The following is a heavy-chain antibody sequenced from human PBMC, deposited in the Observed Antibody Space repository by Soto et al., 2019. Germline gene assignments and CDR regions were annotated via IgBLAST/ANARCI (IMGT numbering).Heavy chain of an antibody. CDR3: ARAHLIQVLPSSENWFDP. J-gene: IGHJ5*02. V-gene: IGHV6-1*01. CDR2: TYYMSKWYN. CDR1: GDSVSSNSAA. Sequence: SQTLSLTCAISGDSVSSNSAAWNWIRQSPSRGLEWLGRTYYMSKWYNDYAVSVKSRVTISVDTSKNQFSLKLSSVTAADTAVYYCARAHLIQVLPSSENWFDPWGQGTLVTVSS.